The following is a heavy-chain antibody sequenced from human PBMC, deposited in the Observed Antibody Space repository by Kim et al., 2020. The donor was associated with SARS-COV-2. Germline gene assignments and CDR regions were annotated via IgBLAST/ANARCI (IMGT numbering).Heavy chain of an antibody. CDR1: GYKFTSNH. Sequence: ASVKVSCKTSGYKFTSNHVHWVRQAPGQGFEWMGIFKLNSGITTYAQKFQGRVTVSVDTSTSTVYMELTSLRSEDTAVDYCARDNKRWGMEVWGQGTTVT. D-gene: IGHD3-16*01. V-gene: IGHV1-46*01. CDR2: FKLNSGIT. J-gene: IGHJ6*02. CDR3: ARDNKRWGMEV.